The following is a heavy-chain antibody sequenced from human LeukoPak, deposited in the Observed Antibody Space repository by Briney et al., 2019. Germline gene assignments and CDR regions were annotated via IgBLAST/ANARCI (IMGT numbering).Heavy chain of an antibody. J-gene: IGHJ6*04. CDR1: GGSISGYF. V-gene: IGHV4-59*01. Sequence: SKTLSLTCTVSGGSISGYFWSWIRQPPGEGLEWIGYIYYRGNTIYNLSLKSRATISVDTSKNLFSLELTSVATADTAVYYCARHADIAAYREGLDVWGRGTTVTVSS. CDR3: ARHADIAAYREGLDV. CDR2: IYYRGNT. D-gene: IGHD2-15*01.